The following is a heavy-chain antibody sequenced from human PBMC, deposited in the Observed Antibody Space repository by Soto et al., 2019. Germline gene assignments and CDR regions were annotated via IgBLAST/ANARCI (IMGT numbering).Heavy chain of an antibody. Sequence: QVQLVESGGGVVQPGRSLRLSCAASGFTFSSYGMHWVRQAPGKGLEWVAVISYDGSNKYYADSVKGRFTISRDNSKNTLYVQMNSLRAEDTAVYYCAKRTQGNYYDSSGYYWGQRHNWFDPWGQGTLVTVSS. V-gene: IGHV3-30*18. J-gene: IGHJ5*02. CDR1: GFTFSSYG. CDR3: AKRTQGNYYDSSGYYWGQRHNWFDP. CDR2: ISYDGSNK. D-gene: IGHD3-22*01.